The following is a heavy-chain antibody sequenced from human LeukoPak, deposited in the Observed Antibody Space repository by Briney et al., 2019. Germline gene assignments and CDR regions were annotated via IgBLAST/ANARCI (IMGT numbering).Heavy chain of an antibody. CDR3: ARDARVVLDY. D-gene: IGHD2/OR15-2a*01. J-gene: IGHJ4*02. V-gene: IGHV3-7*01. CDR1: GFTFSRYW. CDR2: IHPDGSEK. Sequence: GSLRLSCAASGFTFSRYWMSWVRRAPGKGLEWVANIHPDGSEKSYVDSVKGRFTISRDNAKNSLYLQMNSLRAEDTAVYYCARDARVVLDYWGQGTLVTVSS.